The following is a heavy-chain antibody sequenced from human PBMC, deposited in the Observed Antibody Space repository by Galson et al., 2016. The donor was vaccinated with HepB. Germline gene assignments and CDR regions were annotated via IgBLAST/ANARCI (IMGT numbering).Heavy chain of an antibody. D-gene: IGHD5-18*01. J-gene: IGHJ4*02. Sequence: QAPGKGLQYVSSISYNGETTHYADSVKGRFTISRDNSKNILYLQMSSLRVEDTSVYYCVRQPTYGYPFDYWGQGTLVTVSS. V-gene: IGHV3-64D*08. CDR2: ISYNGETT. CDR3: VRQPTYGYPFDY.